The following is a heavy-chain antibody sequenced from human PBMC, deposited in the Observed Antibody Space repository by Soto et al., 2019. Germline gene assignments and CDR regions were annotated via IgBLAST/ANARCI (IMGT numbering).Heavy chain of an antibody. D-gene: IGHD3-10*01. CDR1: GGSISSGGYY. V-gene: IGHV4-31*03. CDR3: ARVFDYGLNWFDP. CDR2: IYYSGST. J-gene: IGHJ5*02. Sequence: NPSETLSLTCTVSGGSISSGGYYWSWIRQHPGKGLEWIGYIYYSGSTYYNPSLKSRVTISVDTSKNQFSLKLSSVTAADTAVYYCARVFDYGLNWFDPWGQGTLVTVSS.